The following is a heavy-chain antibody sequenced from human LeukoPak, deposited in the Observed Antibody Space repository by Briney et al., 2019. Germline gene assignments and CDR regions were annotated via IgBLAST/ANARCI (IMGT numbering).Heavy chain of an antibody. CDR2: IIPIFGTA. CDR3: AKDIYGDYGGVDY. V-gene: IGHV1-69*05. Sequence: SVKVSCKASGGTFSSYAISWVRQAPGQGLEWMGRIIPIFGTANYAQKFQGRVTITTDESTSTAYMELSSLRSEDTAAYYCAKDIYGDYGGVDYWGQGTLVTVSS. J-gene: IGHJ4*02. D-gene: IGHD4-17*01. CDR1: GGTFSSYA.